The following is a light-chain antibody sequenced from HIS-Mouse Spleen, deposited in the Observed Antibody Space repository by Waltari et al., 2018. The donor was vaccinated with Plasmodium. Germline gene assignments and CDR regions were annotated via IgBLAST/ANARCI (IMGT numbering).Light chain of an antibody. CDR2: DAS. CDR3: QQYDNLPPLFT. J-gene: IGKJ3*01. Sequence: IQMTQSPSSLSASVGDRVTIPCQASQDISNYLNWYPQKPGKAPKLLIYDASNLETGVPSRFSGSGSGTDFTFTISSLQPEDIATYYCQQYDNLPPLFTFGPGTKVDIK. CDR1: QDISNY. V-gene: IGKV1-33*01.